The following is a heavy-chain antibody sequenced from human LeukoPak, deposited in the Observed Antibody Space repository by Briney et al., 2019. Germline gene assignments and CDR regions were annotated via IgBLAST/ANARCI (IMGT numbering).Heavy chain of an antibody. J-gene: IGHJ4*02. D-gene: IGHD4-23*01. CDR2: INPSGGTT. CDR3: ARELNVYGYGGNSFFDY. CDR1: GGTFSSYA. V-gene: IGHV1-46*01. Sequence: GASVKVSCQASGGTFSSYAISWVRQAPGQGLEWMGGINPSGGTTAYAQTFQGRPTMTRDTPTSTVYMDLSSLRYDDTAIYYCARELNVYGYGGNSFFDYWGQGTLVTVSS.